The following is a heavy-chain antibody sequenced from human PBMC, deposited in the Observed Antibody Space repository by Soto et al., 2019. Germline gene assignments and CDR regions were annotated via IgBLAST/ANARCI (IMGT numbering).Heavy chain of an antibody. CDR2: IDPSDSYT. CDR3: AILNSSGWSNAFDL. V-gene: IGHV5-10-1*01. J-gene: IGHJ3*01. D-gene: IGHD6-19*01. CDR1: GYSFTTYW. Sequence: GEALKISCKGSGYSFTTYWISWVRQMPGKGLEWMGKIDPSDSYTKYSPSFQGHVTISADKSISTAYLQWSSLKASDTAMYYCAILNSSGWSNAFDLWRQATMVTV.